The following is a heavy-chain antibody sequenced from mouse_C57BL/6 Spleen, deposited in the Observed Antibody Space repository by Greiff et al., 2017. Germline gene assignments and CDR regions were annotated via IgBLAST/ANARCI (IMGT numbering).Heavy chain of an antibody. CDR1: GYAFSSYW. J-gene: IGHJ3*01. Sequence: QVQLKQSGAELVKPGASVKISCKASGYAFSSYWMNWVKQRPGKGLEWIGQIYPGDGDTNYNGKFKGKATLTADKSSSTAYMQLSSLTSEDSAVYFCAREGYGYRAWFAYWGEGALVTVSA. D-gene: IGHD2-2*01. CDR2: IYPGDGDT. CDR3: AREGYGYRAWFAY. V-gene: IGHV1-80*01.